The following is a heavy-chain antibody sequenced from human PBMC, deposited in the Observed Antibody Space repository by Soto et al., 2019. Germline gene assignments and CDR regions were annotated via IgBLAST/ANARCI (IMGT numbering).Heavy chain of an antibody. D-gene: IGHD6-6*01. CDR2: IIPIFGTA. V-gene: IGHV1-69*12. J-gene: IGHJ5*02. Sequence: QVQLVQSGAAVKKPGSSVKVSCKASGGTFSSYAISWVRQAPGQGLEWMGGIIPIFGTANYAQKFQGRVTITADESTSTAYMELSSLRSEDTAVYYCAREGSSIAARIVWLDPWGQGTLVTVSS. CDR3: AREGSSIAARIVWLDP. CDR1: GGTFSSYA.